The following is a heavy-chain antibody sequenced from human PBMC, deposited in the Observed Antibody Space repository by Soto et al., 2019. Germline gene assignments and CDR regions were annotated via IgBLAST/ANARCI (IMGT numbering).Heavy chain of an antibody. CDR2: ISGDRSYI. D-gene: IGHD3-10*01. J-gene: IGHJ4*02. CDR1: GFTFTDYY. CDR3: ARGETVRYYYGSGTYHFDS. V-gene: IGHV3-11*06. Sequence: VQLVESGGGLVKPGGSLRLSCAASGFTFTDYYMSWIRQAPGKGLEWVSYISGDRSYINYADSVKGRFTISRDNAKNSLYLQMNSLRAEDSAVYYCARGETVRYYYGSGTYHFDSWGQGTLVTVSS.